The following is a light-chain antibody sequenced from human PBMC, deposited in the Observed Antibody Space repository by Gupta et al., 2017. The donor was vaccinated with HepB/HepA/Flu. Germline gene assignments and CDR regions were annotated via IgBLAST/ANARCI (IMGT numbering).Light chain of an antibody. CDR3: QQYHDRPPLT. J-gene: IGKJ1*01. CDR1: QSISSN. Sequence: IVMTQSPATLSVSPGERATLSCRASQSISSNGSWYQQRPGEAPRLLIYGASTRATGIPARFIGSGSGTQYTPTINSLQSEDFAIYYCQQYHDRPPLTFGQGTKVEVK. V-gene: IGKV3-15*01. CDR2: GAS.